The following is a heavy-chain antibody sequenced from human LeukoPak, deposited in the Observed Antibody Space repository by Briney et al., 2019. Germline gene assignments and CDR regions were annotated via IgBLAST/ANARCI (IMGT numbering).Heavy chain of an antibody. J-gene: IGHJ5*02. CDR1: GGSISSSSYY. D-gene: IGHD3-10*01. Sequence: SETLSLTCTVSGGSISSSSYYWGWIRQPPGKGLEWIGSIYYSGSTYYNPSLKSRVTISVDTSKNQFSLKLSSVTAADTAVYYCARGPGLLWFGELVYNWFDPWGQGTLVTVSS. V-gene: IGHV4-39*01. CDR3: ARGPGLLWFGELVYNWFDP. CDR2: IYYSGST.